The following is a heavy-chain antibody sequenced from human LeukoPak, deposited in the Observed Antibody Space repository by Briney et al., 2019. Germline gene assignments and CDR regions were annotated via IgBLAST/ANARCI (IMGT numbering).Heavy chain of an antibody. Sequence: PGGSLRLPCAAPGFTFSSYEMNWVRQAPGKGLEWVSYISSSGSTIYYADSVKGRFTISRDNAKNSLSLQMNSLRAEDTAIYYCASGEYSGYDVLGPYHLIEHWGQGSLVTVSS. CDR3: ASGEYSGYDVLGPYHLIEH. CDR2: ISSSGSTI. CDR1: GFTFSSYE. V-gene: IGHV3-48*03. D-gene: IGHD5-12*01. J-gene: IGHJ4*01.